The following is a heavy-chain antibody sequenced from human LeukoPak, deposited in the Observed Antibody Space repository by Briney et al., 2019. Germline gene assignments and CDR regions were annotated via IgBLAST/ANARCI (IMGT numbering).Heavy chain of an antibody. CDR1: GYRLNELS. D-gene: IGHD5-12*01. CDR3: ATNTYNGYAIDS. J-gene: IGHJ4*02. Sequence: WASVKVSCKVSGYRLNELSIHWVRQGPGKGLEWMGGFDPEEGKTIYAQKLQGRVSMTEDTSTDTAFMELRSLRSEDTAVYYCATNTYNGYAIDSWGQETLITVSS. CDR2: FDPEEGKT. V-gene: IGHV1-24*01.